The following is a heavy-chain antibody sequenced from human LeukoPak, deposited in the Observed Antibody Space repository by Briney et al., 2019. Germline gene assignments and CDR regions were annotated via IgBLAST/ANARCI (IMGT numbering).Heavy chain of an antibody. CDR1: GGSFSGYY. CDR2: INHSGGT. CDR3: ARHYYGSGSYGFDP. D-gene: IGHD3-10*01. J-gene: IGHJ5*02. Sequence: SETLSLTCAVHGGSFSGYYWSWIRQPPGKGLEWIGEINHSGGTNYNPSLKSRVTISVDTSKNQFSLKLSSVTAADTAVYYCARHYYGSGSYGFDPWGQGTLVTVSS. V-gene: IGHV4-34*01.